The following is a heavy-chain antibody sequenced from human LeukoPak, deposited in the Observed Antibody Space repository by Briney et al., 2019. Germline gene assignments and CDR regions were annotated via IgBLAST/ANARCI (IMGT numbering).Heavy chain of an antibody. CDR2: ISAYNGNT. Sequence: AASVKVSCKASGYTFTSYGISWVRQAPGQGLEWMGWISAYNGNTNYAQKLQGRVTMTTDTSTSTAYMELRSLRSDDTAVYYCARVRVEGYDSYYYCYMDVWGKGTTVTVSS. J-gene: IGHJ6*03. CDR1: GYTFTSYG. D-gene: IGHD5-12*01. V-gene: IGHV1-18*01. CDR3: ARVRVEGYDSYYYCYMDV.